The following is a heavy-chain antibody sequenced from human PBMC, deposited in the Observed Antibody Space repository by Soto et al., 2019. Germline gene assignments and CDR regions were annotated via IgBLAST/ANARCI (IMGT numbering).Heavy chain of an antibody. Sequence: HPGGSLRLSCAASGFTFSDYPMHWVRQAPGKGLEWVAGISYDGSTEYYADSVKGRFTISRDNFEKTLYLQMNSLRADDTAVYYCTRAAFSTGWYPLYWGQGALVTVSS. J-gene: IGHJ4*02. CDR3: TRAAFSTGWYPLY. CDR2: ISYDGSTE. D-gene: IGHD6-19*01. CDR1: GFTFSDYP. V-gene: IGHV3-30-3*01.